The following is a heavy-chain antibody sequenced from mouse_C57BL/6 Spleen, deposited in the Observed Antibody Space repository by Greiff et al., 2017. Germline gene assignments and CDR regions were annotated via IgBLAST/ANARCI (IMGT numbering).Heavy chain of an antibody. CDR2: IYPGSGST. CDR1: GYTFTSYW. D-gene: IGHD1-1*01. CDR3: ARDYGSSYGY. V-gene: IGHV1-55*01. J-gene: IGHJ2*01. Sequence: QVKLQQPGAELVKPGASVKMSCKASGYTFTSYWLTWVKQRPGQGLEWFGAIYPGSGSTNYNEKFKSKATLTVDTSSSTAYMQLSSLTSEDSAVYYCARDYGSSYGYWGQGTTLTVSS.